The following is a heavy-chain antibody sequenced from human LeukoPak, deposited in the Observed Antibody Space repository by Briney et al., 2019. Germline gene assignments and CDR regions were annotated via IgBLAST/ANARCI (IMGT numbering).Heavy chain of an antibody. J-gene: IGHJ3*02. CDR2: INPNSGGT. D-gene: IGHD6-13*01. CDR1: GYTLTELS. V-gene: IGHV1-2*02. CDR3: ARDKAAAAFDI. Sequence: GAPVKVSCKVSGYTLTELSMHWVRQAPGQGLEWMGWINPNSGGTNYAQKFQGRVTMTRDTSISTAYMGLSRLRSDDTAVYYCARDKAAAAFDIWGQGTMVTVSS.